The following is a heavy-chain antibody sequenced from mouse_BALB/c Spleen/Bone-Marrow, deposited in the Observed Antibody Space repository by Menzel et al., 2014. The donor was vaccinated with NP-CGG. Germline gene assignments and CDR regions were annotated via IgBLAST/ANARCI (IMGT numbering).Heavy chain of an antibody. Sequence: QVQLQQSGAELVRPGASVKLSCKTSGYTFTSYWIDWVKQRPGQGLEWIGNIYPSDNYTNYNQKFKDKATLTVDISSTTAYMQLSSPTSEDSAVYYCIRTYEYFDYWGQGTTLTVSS. D-gene: IGHD2-3*01. V-gene: IGHV1-69*02. J-gene: IGHJ2*01. CDR2: IYPSDNYT. CDR1: GYTFTSYW. CDR3: IRTYEYFDY.